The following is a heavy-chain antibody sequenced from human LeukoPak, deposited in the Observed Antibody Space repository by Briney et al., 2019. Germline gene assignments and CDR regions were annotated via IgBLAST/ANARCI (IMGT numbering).Heavy chain of an antibody. V-gene: IGHV3-43*01. CDR2: ISWDGGST. D-gene: IGHD6-6*01. CDR1: GFTFYDYT. J-gene: IGHJ4*02. CDR3: AQIAARIF. Sequence: GGSLRLSCAASGFTFYDYTMHWVRQAPGKGLEWVSLISWDGGSTYYADSVKGRFTISRDNSKNSLYLQMNSLRTEDTALYYCAQIAARIFWGQGTLVTVSS.